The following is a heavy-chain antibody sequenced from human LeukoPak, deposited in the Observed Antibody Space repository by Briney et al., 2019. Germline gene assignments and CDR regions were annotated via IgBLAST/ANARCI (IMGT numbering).Heavy chain of an antibody. V-gene: IGHV3-48*04. J-gene: IGHJ6*02. CDR1: GFTFNTYT. CDR2: ISGSSGII. CDR3: ARDWGRLYYDFWSGYGSPYGMDV. Sequence: GGSLRLSCAASGFTFNTYTMNWVRQAPGKGLEWVSYISGSSGIIDYADSVRGRFTISRDNAKNSLYLQMNSLRAEDTAVYYCARDWGRLYYDFWSGYGSPYGMDVWGQGTTVTVSS. D-gene: IGHD3-3*01.